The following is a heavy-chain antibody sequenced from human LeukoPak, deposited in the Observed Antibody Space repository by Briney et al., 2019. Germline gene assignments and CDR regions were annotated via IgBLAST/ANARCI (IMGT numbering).Heavy chain of an antibody. CDR2: IWYDGSNK. J-gene: IGHJ2*01. CDR3: ARDRATRYFDL. CDR1: GFTFSNYG. Sequence: GESLKIPCVASGFTFSNYGMHWVRQAPGKGLEWVAVIWYDGSNKYYADSVKGRFTISRDSSKNTLWLQMNSLRAEDTAVYYCARDRATRYFDLWGRGTLVTVSS. V-gene: IGHV3-33*01.